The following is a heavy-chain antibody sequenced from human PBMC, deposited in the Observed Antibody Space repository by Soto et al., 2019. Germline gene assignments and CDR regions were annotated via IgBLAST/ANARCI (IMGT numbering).Heavy chain of an antibody. V-gene: IGHV3-11*05. J-gene: IGHJ6*02. Sequence: QVQLVESGGDLVRPGGSLRLSCAASGFTFSDYYMTWIRQAPGKGLEWVSYITGSSDYTNYADSVKGRFTISRDNVKNSLYLQRNSLRAEDTAVYYCAREYYYGMDVWGQGTTVTVSS. CDR3: AREYYYGMDV. CDR2: ITGSSDYT. CDR1: GFTFSDYY.